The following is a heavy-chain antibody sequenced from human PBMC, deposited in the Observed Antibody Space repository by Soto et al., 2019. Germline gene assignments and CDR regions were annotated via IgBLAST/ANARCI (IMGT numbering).Heavy chain of an antibody. D-gene: IGHD6-19*01. Sequence: SETLSLTCTVSGASISSSYWTWIRQPPGKGLEWIGYIYYGGTTNYNPSLKSRVIISVDTSKNQFSLKLNSVTAADTAVYFCARLIAVAGTADWFDPWGQGALVTVSS. CDR1: GASISSSY. CDR2: IYYGGTT. J-gene: IGHJ5*02. CDR3: ARLIAVAGTADWFDP. V-gene: IGHV4-59*01.